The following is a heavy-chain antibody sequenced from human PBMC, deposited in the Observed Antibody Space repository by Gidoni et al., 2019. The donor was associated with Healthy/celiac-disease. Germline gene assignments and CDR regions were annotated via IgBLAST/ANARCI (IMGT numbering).Heavy chain of an antibody. Sequence: EVQLLESGGGLVQPGGSLRLSCAASGFPFSSYAMSWVRQAPGKGLEWVSAISGSGGSTYYADSVKGRFTISRDNSKNTLYLQMNSLRAEDTAVYYCAKAVRGGVVEWLLSGYYFDYWGQGTLVTVSS. J-gene: IGHJ4*02. CDR3: AKAVRGGVVEWLLSGYYFDY. CDR1: GFPFSSYA. CDR2: ISGSGGST. V-gene: IGHV3-23*01. D-gene: IGHD3-3*01.